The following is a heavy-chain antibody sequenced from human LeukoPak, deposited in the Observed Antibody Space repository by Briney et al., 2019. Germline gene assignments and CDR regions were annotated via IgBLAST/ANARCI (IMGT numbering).Heavy chain of an antibody. CDR2: IVSNAGST. V-gene: IGHV3-64D*06. CDR3: VKPLGSSGYGYFFDY. CDR1: GFTFSSYA. Sequence: GGSLRLSCSASGFTFSSYAVHWVRQAPGKGLEYVSAIVSNAGSTYYAGSVKGRFTISRDNSKNTLYLQMSSLRAEDTAVYYCVKPLGSSGYGYFFDYWGQGSLVTVSS. J-gene: IGHJ4*02. D-gene: IGHD5-12*01.